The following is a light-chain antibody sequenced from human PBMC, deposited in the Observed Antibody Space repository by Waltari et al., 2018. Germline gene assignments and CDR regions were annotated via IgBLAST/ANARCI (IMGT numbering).Light chain of an antibody. Sequence: EIVMTQSPAPLSVSPGERATLSCRASRMIDTYLAWYQHKFGQPPRLLIYDASTRATGIPARFSGSGSGTEFTLTISSLQSEDFAIYYCQQYNNWPRTFGPGTRLEIK. CDR2: DAS. J-gene: IGKJ5*01. CDR1: RMIDTY. V-gene: IGKV3-15*01. CDR3: QQYNNWPRT.